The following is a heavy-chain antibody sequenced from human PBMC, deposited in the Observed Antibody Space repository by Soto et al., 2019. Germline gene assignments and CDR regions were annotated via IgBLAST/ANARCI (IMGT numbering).Heavy chain of an antibody. D-gene: IGHD3-10*01. CDR1: GFTFSTYA. CDR3: AKQRAGYGSGSDSFDFDF. J-gene: IGHJ4*02. Sequence: EVQLLVSGGGLVQPGGSLRLSCSTSGFTFSTYAMNWVRQAPGKGLEWLSALSGSGGTTYYADSVRGRFTISRDNSKNTPFMQMSRLRAEDTDLDYCAKQRAGYGSGSDSFDFDFWGQGTLVTVSS. CDR2: LSGSGGTT. V-gene: IGHV3-23*01.